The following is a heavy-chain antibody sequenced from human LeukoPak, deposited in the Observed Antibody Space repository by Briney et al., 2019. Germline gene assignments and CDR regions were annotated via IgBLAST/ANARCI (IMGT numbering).Heavy chain of an antibody. CDR1: GGSISSYY. CDR3: ARGLIRGATYFDY. J-gene: IGHJ4*02. V-gene: IGHV4-59*12. D-gene: IGHD1-26*01. CDR2: IYYSGST. Sequence: SETLSLTCTVSGGSISSYYWGWIRQPPGKGLEWIGYIYYSGSTNYNPSLMSRVTISVDTSKNQFSLKLSSVTAADTAVYYCARGLIRGATYFDYWGQGTLVTVSS.